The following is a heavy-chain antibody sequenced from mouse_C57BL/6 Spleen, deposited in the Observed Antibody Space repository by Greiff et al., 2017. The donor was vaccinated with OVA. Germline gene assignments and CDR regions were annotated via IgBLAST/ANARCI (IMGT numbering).Heavy chain of an antibody. CDR1: GYTFTSYW. CDR2: IDPSDSYT. V-gene: IGHV1-69*01. J-gene: IGHJ1*03. D-gene: IGHD1-1*01. CDR3: ARRGVITTVNWYFDV. Sequence: QVQLQQPGAELVMPGASVKLSCKASGYTFTSYWMHWVKQRPGQGLEWIGEIDPSDSYTNYNQKFKGKSTLTVDKSSSAAYMQLSSLTSEDSAVYYCARRGVITTVNWYFDVRGTGTTVTVSS.